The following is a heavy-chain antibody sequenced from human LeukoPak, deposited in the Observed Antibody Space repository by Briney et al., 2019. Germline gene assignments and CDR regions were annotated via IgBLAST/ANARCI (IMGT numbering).Heavy chain of an antibody. CDR2: INWNGGST. J-gene: IGHJ5*02. CDR3: AGRYYDYVWGSYRSFDP. CDR1: GFTFSNYG. V-gene: IGHV3-20*04. Sequence: PGGTQRLSCAASGFTFSNYGMNWVRQAPGKGLEWVSGINWNGGSTGYADSVKGRFTISRDNAKNSLYLQMNSLRAEDTAVYYCAGRYYDYVWGSYRSFDPWGQGTLVTVSS. D-gene: IGHD3-16*02.